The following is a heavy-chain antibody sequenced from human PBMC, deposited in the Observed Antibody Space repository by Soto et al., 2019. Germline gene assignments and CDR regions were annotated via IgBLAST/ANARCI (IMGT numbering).Heavy chain of an antibody. J-gene: IGHJ6*02. CDR3: ARVRGLGYTSGWAESDYYYGMDV. Sequence: ASVKVYCKASGYSFTSYYMHWVRQAPGQGLEWMGIINPSGGSTSYAQKFQGRVTMTRDTSTSTVYMELSSLRSEDTAVYYCARVRGLGYTSGWAESDYYYGMDVWGQGTTVTVSS. D-gene: IGHD6-19*01. CDR1: GYSFTSYY. V-gene: IGHV1-46*01. CDR2: INPSGGST.